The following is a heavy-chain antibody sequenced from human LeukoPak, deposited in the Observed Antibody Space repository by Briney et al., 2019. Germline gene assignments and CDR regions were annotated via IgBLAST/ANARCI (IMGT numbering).Heavy chain of an antibody. J-gene: IGHJ6*02. V-gene: IGHV1-3*01. D-gene: IGHD3-10*01. CDR3: ARGPRWFGELLRYYYYYGMDV. CDR1: GYIFTKYA. CDR2: MNADSGDT. Sequence: ASVKVSCKASGYIFTKYAMHWVRQAPGQRLEWMGWMNADSGDTKYSQKFQGRVTITRDTSASTAYMDLSSLRSDDTAVYYCARGPRWFGELLRYYYYYGMDVWGQGTTVTVSS.